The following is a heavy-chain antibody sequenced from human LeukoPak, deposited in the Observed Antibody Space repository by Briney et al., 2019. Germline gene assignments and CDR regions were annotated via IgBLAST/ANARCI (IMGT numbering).Heavy chain of an antibody. Sequence: PGGSLGLSCAASGFTFDDYAMHWVRQAPGKGLEWVSGISWNSGSIGYADSVKGRFTISRDNAKNSLYLQMNSLRAEDTALYYCAKDRGYDSSGYLRGAYAFDIWGQGTMVTVSS. V-gene: IGHV3-9*01. J-gene: IGHJ3*02. CDR1: GFTFDDYA. CDR3: AKDRGYDSSGYLRGAYAFDI. D-gene: IGHD3-22*01. CDR2: ISWNSGSI.